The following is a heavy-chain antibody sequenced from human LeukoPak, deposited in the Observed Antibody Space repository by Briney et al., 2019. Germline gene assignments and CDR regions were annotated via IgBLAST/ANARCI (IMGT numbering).Heavy chain of an antibody. Sequence: GGSLRLSCAASGFIFSSYWMSWVRQAPGKGLEWVANIKQDGSEKYYVDSVKGRFTISRDNAKNSLYLQMNSLRAVDTAVYYCAPHSYGSGSPLFDYWGQGTLVIVSS. D-gene: IGHD3-10*01. CDR3: APHSYGSGSPLFDY. CDR2: IKQDGSEK. V-gene: IGHV3-7*01. J-gene: IGHJ4*02. CDR1: GFIFSSYW.